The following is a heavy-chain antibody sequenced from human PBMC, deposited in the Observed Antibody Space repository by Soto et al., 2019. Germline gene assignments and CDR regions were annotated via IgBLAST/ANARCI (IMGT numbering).Heavy chain of an antibody. V-gene: IGHV1-46*01. CDR3: AREPRENYYFDY. CDR1: GYPFSNYN. Sequence: QVHLVQSGAEVKRPGASVKVSCKASGYPFSNYNLHWVRQAPGQRPEWLGIINPSGGTTGYPQRFKGRVSITRDTSTSTVYMELPSLRSEDTAVYYCAREPRENYYFDYWGQGTLVTVSS. J-gene: IGHJ4*02. D-gene: IGHD1-7*01. CDR2: INPSGGTT.